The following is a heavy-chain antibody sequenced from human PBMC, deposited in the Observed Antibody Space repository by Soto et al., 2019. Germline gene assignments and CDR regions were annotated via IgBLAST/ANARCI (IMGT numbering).Heavy chain of an antibody. CDR1: GFTFSSYA. CDR2: ISGSGGST. D-gene: IGHD3-3*01. V-gene: IGHV3-23*01. J-gene: IGHJ4*02. Sequence: EVQLLESGGGLVQPGGSLRLSCAASGFTFSSYAMSWVRQAPGKGLEWVSAISGSGGSTYYADSVKGRFTISRDNSKNTLYLQMNSLRAEDTAVYYCAKTEYYDFWSGPSRFDYWGQGTLVTVSS. CDR3: AKTEYYDFWSGPSRFDY.